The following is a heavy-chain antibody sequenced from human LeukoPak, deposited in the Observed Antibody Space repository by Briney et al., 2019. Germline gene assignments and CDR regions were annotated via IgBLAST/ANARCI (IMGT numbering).Heavy chain of an antibody. V-gene: IGHV4-34*01. D-gene: IGHD3-3*01. Sequence: SETLSLTCAVYGGSFSGYYWSWIRQPPGNGLALIGAFNHSGSTNYNPSLKSRVTISVDTSKNQFSLKLSSVTAADTAVYYCARRYDFWSGYPPPLDYWGQGTLVTVSS. CDR3: ARRYDFWSGYPPPLDY. CDR2: FNHSGST. CDR1: GGSFSGYY. J-gene: IGHJ4*02.